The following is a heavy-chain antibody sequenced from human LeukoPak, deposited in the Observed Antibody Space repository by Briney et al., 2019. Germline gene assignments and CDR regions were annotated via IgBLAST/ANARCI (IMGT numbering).Heavy chain of an antibody. J-gene: IGHJ4*02. CDR3: ARDQYYSSSD. CDR1: GFTVSSIH. Sequence: GGSLRLSCAASGFTVSSIHMVWVRQAPGKGLEWVANIKEDGSEKYYVDAVKGRFTISRDNAKKSLFLQMNSLRAEDTAVYYCARDQYYSSSDWGQGTLVTVSS. D-gene: IGHD6-19*01. CDR2: IKEDGSEK. V-gene: IGHV3-7*03.